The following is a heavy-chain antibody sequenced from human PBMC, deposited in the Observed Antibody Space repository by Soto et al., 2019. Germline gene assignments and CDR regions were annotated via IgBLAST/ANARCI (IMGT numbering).Heavy chain of an antibody. V-gene: IGHV3-30-3*01. CDR3: ARDAVSARQPYYDGLDV. CDR1: GFTFSTYA. D-gene: IGHD6-19*01. CDR2: VSYDGSNK. Sequence: QVQLVESGGGVVQPGRSLRLSCVASGFTFSTYAMHWVRQAPGKGLEWVAVVSYDGSNKYYGGSVRGRFTVSKDNSNNTLYLQMNNLRSEDTAVYFCARDAVSARQPYYDGLDVWGQGTTVIVSS. J-gene: IGHJ6*02.